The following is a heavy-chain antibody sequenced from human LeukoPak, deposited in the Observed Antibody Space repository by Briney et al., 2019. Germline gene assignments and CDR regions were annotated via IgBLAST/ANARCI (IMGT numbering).Heavy chain of an antibody. V-gene: IGHV3-33*01. CDR3: IRALSGFDDY. CDR1: GFTFSGYG. CDR2: IRSDGSVK. J-gene: IGHJ4*02. D-gene: IGHD3-22*01. Sequence: PGRSLRLSCAASGFTFSGYGIHWVRQAPGKGLEWVAFIRSDGSVKYYADSVRGRFTISRDNSKNTLYLQINSLRAEDTAVYYCIRALSGFDDYWGQGTLVTVSS.